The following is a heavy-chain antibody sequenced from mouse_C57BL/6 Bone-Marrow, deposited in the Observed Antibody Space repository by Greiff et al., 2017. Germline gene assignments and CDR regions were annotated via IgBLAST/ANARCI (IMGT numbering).Heavy chain of an antibody. CDR3: AREGTTVGYFDY. Sequence: QVHVKQSGAELARPGASVKLSCKASGYTFPSYGISWVKQRTGQGLEWIGEIYPRSGNTYYNEKFKGKGTLTADKSSSTAYMELRSLTSEDSAVYFCAREGTTVGYFDYWGQGTTLTVSS. CDR1: GYTFPSYG. J-gene: IGHJ2*01. V-gene: IGHV1-81*01. D-gene: IGHD1-1*01. CDR2: IYPRSGNT.